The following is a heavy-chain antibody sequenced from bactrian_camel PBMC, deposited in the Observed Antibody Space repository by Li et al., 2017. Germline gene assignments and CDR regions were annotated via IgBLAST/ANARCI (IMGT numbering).Heavy chain of an antibody. J-gene: IGHJ4*01. CDR1: GYTYNRNC. V-gene: IGHV3S1*01. CDR2: IATGSGNT. Sequence: HVQLVESGGGSVQAGGSLRLSCAASGYTYNRNCMAWFRQAPGKEREGVARIATGSGNTYYADSVKGRFTISRDNTKNTVYLQMNSLNPEDTAMYYCAAFGRKQGPSCTVVGGAAQLWHYWGRGTQVTVST. CDR3: AAFGRKQGPSCTVVGGAAQLWHY. D-gene: IGHD2*01.